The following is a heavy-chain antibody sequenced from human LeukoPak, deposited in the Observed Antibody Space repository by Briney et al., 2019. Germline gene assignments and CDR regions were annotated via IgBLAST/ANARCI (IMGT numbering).Heavy chain of an antibody. Sequence: GGSLRLSCAASGFTVSSNYMSWVRQAPGKGLEWVSVIYSGGSTYYADSVKGRFTISRDNSKNTLYLQMNSLRAEDTAVYYCARVGLSQGDGGQPQFDYWGQGTLVTVSS. V-gene: IGHV3-53*01. CDR2: IYSGGST. CDR1: GFTVSSNY. J-gene: IGHJ4*02. CDR3: ARVGLSQGDGGQPQFDY. D-gene: IGHD2-21*02.